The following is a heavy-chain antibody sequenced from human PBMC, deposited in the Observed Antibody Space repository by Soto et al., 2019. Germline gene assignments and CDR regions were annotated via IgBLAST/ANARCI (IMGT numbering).Heavy chain of an antibody. CDR3: ARGRSYSSFSFEY. D-gene: IGHD5-18*01. Sequence: GGSLRLSCAASGFTFSNYAMSWVRQAPGKGLEWVSLISGGGENTFYADSVKGRFTLSRDNSQSTVFLQMSSLRAEDTAVYYCARGRSYSSFSFEYWGRGTLVTVSS. CDR2: ISGGGENT. CDR1: GFTFSNYA. J-gene: IGHJ4*02. V-gene: IGHV3-23*01.